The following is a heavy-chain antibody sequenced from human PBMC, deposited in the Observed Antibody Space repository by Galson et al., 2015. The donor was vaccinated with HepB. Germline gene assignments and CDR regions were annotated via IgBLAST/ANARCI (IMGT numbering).Heavy chain of an antibody. CDR2: ISRGGDHK. D-gene: IGHD3-10*01. CDR1: GFNFNIYN. CDR3: ARDYRPDFGSGSYYPNWFDP. J-gene: IGHJ5*02. V-gene: IGHV3-21*01. Sequence: SLRLSCAASGFNFNIYNMNWVRQAPGKGLEWVSSISRGGDHKYYADSLKGRFIISRDNAKNSLFLQMNNLRAEDTAVYYCARDYRPDFGSGSYYPNWFDPWGQGTLVTVSS.